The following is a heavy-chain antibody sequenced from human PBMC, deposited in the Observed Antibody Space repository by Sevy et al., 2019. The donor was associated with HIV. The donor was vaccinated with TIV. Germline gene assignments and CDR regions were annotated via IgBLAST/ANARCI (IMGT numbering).Heavy chain of an antibody. CDR3: ARGKHFSHYYGSFDY. J-gene: IGHJ4*02. Sequence: GGSLRLSCTVSGFTVSSNFISWVRQAPGKGLEWVSVIWLTGATYYADSVKGRFTISRDNSKNTVYLDMNSLRAADTAVYYCARGKHFSHYYGSFDYWGQGTLVSVSS. V-gene: IGHV3-53*01. D-gene: IGHD3-3*01. CDR2: IWLTGAT. CDR1: GFTVSSNF.